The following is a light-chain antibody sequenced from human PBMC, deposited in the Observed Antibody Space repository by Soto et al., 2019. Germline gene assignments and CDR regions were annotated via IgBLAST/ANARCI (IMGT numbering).Light chain of an antibody. CDR3: QQYCIPPLT. Sequence: DIVMTQSPDSLAVSLGERATINCKSSQSVLYSSNNKNYLAWYQQKPGQPPKLLIYWASTRESGAPDRFSGSGSGTDCPVTISSLQSEDVALYHCQQYCIPPLTVGGGTKVESK. J-gene: IGKJ4*01. V-gene: IGKV4-1*01. CDR2: WAS. CDR1: QSVLYSSNNKNY.